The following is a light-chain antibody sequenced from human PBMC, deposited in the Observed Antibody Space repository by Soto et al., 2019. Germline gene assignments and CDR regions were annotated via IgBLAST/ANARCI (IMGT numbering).Light chain of an antibody. J-gene: IGKJ4*01. V-gene: IGKV3-11*01. CDR3: QQRSNWHLI. Sequence: VWTQTPATLSLSAGERANLSCRASQSISHYLAWYQLKPGQAPRLLIYDASNRATGIPARFSGSGSGTYFTLTISSLDPEDFAVYYCQQRSNWHLILGGGTKVDIK. CDR1: QSISHY. CDR2: DAS.